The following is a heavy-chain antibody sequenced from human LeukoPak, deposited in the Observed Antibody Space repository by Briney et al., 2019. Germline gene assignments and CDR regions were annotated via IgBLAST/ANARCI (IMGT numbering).Heavy chain of an antibody. J-gene: IGHJ4*02. CDR1: GFTFSSYA. Sequence: GGSLRFSCAASGFTFSSYAMSWVRQAPGKGLEWVSAISGSGGSAYYADSVKGRFTISRDNFKNTLYMQMNSLRAEDTAVYYCAKSVLYSSSWYYFDYWGQGILVTVSS. D-gene: IGHD6-13*01. CDR3: AKSVLYSSSWYYFDY. V-gene: IGHV3-23*01. CDR2: ISGSGGSA.